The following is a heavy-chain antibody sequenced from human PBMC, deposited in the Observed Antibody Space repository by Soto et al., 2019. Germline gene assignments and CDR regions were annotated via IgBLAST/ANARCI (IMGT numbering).Heavy chain of an antibody. V-gene: IGHV1-8*01. J-gene: IGHJ5*02. Sequence: QEQLVQSGAEVKKPGASVKVSCKTSGYTFTDYDINWVRQATGQGLEWNGWMNPNSGETGYAQKFQGRVTMTRSAALSTAYLELSSLRSEDTAVYYCARVAVAARPRWYNWFDPWGQGTLVTVSS. CDR1: GYTFTDYD. CDR2: MNPNSGET. D-gene: IGHD2-15*01. CDR3: ARVAVAARPRWYNWFDP.